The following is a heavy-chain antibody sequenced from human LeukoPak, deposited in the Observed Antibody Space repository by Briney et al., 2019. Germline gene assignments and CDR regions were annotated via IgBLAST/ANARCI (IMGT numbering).Heavy chain of an antibody. J-gene: IGHJ6*03. Sequence: NPSETLSLTCAVYGGSFSGYYWSWIRQPPGKGLEWIGEINHSGSTNYNPSLKSRVTISVDTSKNQFSLKLSSVTAAATAVYYCARHSKARKNSSSWYGTRSLGYYSMDVWAKGPRSPSP. CDR2: INHSGST. V-gene: IGHV4-34*01. CDR1: GGSFSGYY. CDR3: ARHSKARKNSSSWYGTRSLGYYSMDV. D-gene: IGHD6-13*01.